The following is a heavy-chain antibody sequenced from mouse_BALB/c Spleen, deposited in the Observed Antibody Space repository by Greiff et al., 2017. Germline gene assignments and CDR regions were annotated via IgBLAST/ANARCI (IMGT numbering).Heavy chain of an antibody. J-gene: IGHJ2*01. CDR3: ARSSYDY. V-gene: IGHV5-6-5*01. Sequence: EVHLVESGGGLVKPGGSLKLSCAASGFTFSSYAMSWVRQTPEKRLEWVASISSGGSTYYPDSVKGRFTISRDNARNILYLQMSSLRSEDTAMYYCARSSYDYWGQGTTLTVSS. CDR2: ISSGGST. D-gene: IGHD1-3*01. CDR1: GFTFSSYA.